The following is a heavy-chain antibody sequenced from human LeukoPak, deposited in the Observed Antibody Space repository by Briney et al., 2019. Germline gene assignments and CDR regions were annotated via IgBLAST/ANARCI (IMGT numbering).Heavy chain of an antibody. Sequence: PGGSLRLSCAASGFTFSSYAMTWVRQAPGKGLEWVSAISGSGGSTYYADSVKGRFTISRDNSKNTLYLQMNSLRAEDTAVYYCANCEGEPVGASGFDHWGQGTLVTVSS. D-gene: IGHD1-26*01. CDR1: GFTFSSYA. V-gene: IGHV3-23*01. CDR2: ISGSGGST. J-gene: IGHJ4*02. CDR3: ANCEGEPVGASGFDH.